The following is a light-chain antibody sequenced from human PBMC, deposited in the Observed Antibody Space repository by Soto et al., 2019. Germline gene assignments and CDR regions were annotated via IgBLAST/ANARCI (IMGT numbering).Light chain of an antibody. CDR3: QHLNTYPRT. CDR2: GAS. J-gene: IGKJ2*01. CDR1: QGISSY. Sequence: DIQLTQSPSFLSASVGDRVTITCRASQGISSYLAWYQQPPGKAPKLLIYGASTLQRGVSSRFSGSGSGTEFPLPISSLQPEDFATYYCQHLNTYPRTFGQGTKLEVK. V-gene: IGKV1-9*01.